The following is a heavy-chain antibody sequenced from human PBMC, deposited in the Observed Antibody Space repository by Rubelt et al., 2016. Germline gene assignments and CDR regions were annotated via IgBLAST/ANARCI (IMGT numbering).Heavy chain of an antibody. CDR3: ARDKGSGWFDP. V-gene: IGHV4-39*07. CDR2: SGST. J-gene: IGHJ5*02. D-gene: IGHD3-10*01. Sequence: SGSTYYNPSLKSRVTISVDTSKNQFSLKLSSVTAADTAVYYCARDKGSGWFDPWGQGTLVTVSS.